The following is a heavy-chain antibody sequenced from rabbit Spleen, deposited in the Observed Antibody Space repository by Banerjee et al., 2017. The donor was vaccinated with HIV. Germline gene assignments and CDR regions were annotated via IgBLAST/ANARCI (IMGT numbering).Heavy chain of an antibody. CDR2: IEAGSSGST. CDR3: ARDLVAVIGWNFSL. CDR1: GVSFSSSSY. J-gene: IGHJ4*01. D-gene: IGHD1-1*01. Sequence: QSLEESGGDLVKPGASLTLTCTASGVSFSSSSYMCWVRQAPGKGLEWIACIEAGSSGSTYSATWAKGRFTLSKTSSTTVTLQMTSLTAADTATYFCARDLVAVIGWNFSLWGPGTLVTVS. V-gene: IGHV1S40*01.